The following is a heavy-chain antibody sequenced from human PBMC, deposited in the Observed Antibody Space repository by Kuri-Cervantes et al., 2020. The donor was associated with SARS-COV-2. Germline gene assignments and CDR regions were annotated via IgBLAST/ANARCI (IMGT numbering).Heavy chain of an antibody. CDR3: ATVSDYYDSSGYFLDFDY. D-gene: IGHD3-22*01. CDR2: IKQGGSEK. Sequence: GGSLRLSCAASGFTFSNYWISWVRQAPGKGLEWVANIKQGGSEKHYVDSVKGRFTISRDDAKNSMYLQMNSLRAEDTAVYYCATVSDYYDSSGYFLDFDYWGQGTLVTVSS. CDR1: GFTFSNYW. J-gene: IGHJ4*02. V-gene: IGHV3-7*01.